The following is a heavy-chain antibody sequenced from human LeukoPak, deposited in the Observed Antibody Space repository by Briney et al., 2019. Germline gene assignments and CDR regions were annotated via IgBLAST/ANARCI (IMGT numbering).Heavy chain of an antibody. J-gene: IGHJ4*02. CDR3: ARAPPKGLSDRYTFGGVIYYFDY. D-gene: IGHD3-16*02. CDR1: GYSISSGYY. CDR2: IYHSGST. V-gene: IGHV4-38-2*02. Sequence: SETLSLTCTVSGYSISSGYYWGWIRQPPGKGLEWIGSIYHSGSTYYNPSLKSRVTISVDTSKNTFSLKTSSVTAADTAVYYCARAPPKGLSDRYTFGGVIYYFDYWGQGTLVTVSS.